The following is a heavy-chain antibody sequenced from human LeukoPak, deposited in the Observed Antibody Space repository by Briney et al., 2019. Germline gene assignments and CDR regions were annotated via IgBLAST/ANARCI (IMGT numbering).Heavy chain of an antibody. CDR3: ARDKDILTGYPTGDWFDP. Sequence: ASVKVSCKASGYTFTSYGIGWVRQAPGQGLEWMGWISAYNGNTNYAQKLQGRVTMTTVTSTSTAYMELRSLRSDDTAVYYCARDKDILTGYPTGDWFDPWGQGTLVTVSS. D-gene: IGHD3-9*01. J-gene: IGHJ5*02. CDR1: GYTFTSYG. CDR2: ISAYNGNT. V-gene: IGHV1-18*04.